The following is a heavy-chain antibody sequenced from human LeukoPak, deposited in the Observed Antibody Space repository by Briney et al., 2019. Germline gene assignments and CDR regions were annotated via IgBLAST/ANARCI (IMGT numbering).Heavy chain of an antibody. V-gene: IGHV4-34*01. CDR3: ARNLRRATAFIDY. CDR2: INHSGST. CDR1: GGSFSGYY. J-gene: IGHJ4*02. D-gene: IGHD5-12*01. Sequence: SETLSLTCAVYGGSFSGYYWSWIRQPPGKGLEWIGEINHSGSTNYNPSLKSRVTISVDTSKNQFSLKLSSVTAADTAVYYCARNLRRATAFIDYWGQGTLVAVSS.